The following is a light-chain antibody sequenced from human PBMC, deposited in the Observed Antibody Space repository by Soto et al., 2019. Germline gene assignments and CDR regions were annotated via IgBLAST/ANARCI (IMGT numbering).Light chain of an antibody. V-gene: IGKV1-39*01. CDR1: QSISSY. J-gene: IGKJ5*01. Sequence: DIQITQSPSSLSASVGDRVTITFRASQSISSYLNWYQQKPGKAPKLLIYAASSLQSWVPSRFSGSGSGTDFTLTISSLQPEDFATYYCQQSYSSPWTFGQGTRLEIK. CDR3: QQSYSSPWT. CDR2: AAS.